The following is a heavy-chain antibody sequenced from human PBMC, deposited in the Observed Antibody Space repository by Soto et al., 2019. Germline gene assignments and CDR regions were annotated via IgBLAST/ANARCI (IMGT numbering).Heavy chain of an antibody. Sequence: GGSLRLSCAASGFTLSSYWMHWVRQAPGKGLVWVSRINSDGGSTTYADSVKGRFTISRDNAKNTLYLQMNSLRVEDTAVYYCAKRDCSRSSCQYYFDYWGQGTLVTVSS. D-gene: IGHD2-2*01. CDR3: AKRDCSRSSCQYYFDY. V-gene: IGHV3-74*01. CDR1: GFTLSSYW. J-gene: IGHJ4*02. CDR2: INSDGGST.